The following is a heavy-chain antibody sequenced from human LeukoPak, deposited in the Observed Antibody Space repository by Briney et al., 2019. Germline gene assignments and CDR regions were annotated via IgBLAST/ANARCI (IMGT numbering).Heavy chain of an antibody. V-gene: IGHV3-33*01. J-gene: IGHJ4*02. Sequence: QPGRSLTLSCAASGFTFSIFGMHWVRQAPGKGRECVAVMLYDASDRYYADSVQGRFTISRDNSKNTLFLQMNSLRDDDTAVYYCARDRIGVGLMVYVTAYYFDYWGQGTLVTVSS. CDR1: GFTFSIFG. CDR2: MLYDASDR. D-gene: IGHD2-8*01. CDR3: ARDRIGVGLMVYVTAYYFDY.